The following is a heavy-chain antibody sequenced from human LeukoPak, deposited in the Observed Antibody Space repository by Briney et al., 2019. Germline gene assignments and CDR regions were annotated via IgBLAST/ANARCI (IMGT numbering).Heavy chain of an antibody. V-gene: IGHV4-4*07. CDR1: GGSISSYY. CDR3: ARDMTRFGTSPVNWFDP. CDR2: IYTSGST. J-gene: IGHJ5*02. Sequence: MASETLSLTCTVSGGSISSYYWSWIRQPAGKGLEWIGRIYTSGSTNYNPSLKSRVTMSVDTSKNQFSLKLSSVTAADTAVYYCARDMTRFGTSPVNWFDPWGQGTLVTVSS. D-gene: IGHD3-10*01.